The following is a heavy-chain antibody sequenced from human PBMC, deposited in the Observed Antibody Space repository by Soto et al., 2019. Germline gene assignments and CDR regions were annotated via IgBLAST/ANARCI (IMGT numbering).Heavy chain of an antibody. CDR1: GFTFSSYS. CDR3: ARFPYGGYCSSTSCYD. Sequence: GGSLRLSCTASGFTFSSYSMNWVRQAPGKGLEWVSSISSSSSYIYYADSVKGRFTISRDNAKNSLYLQMNSLRAEDTAVYYCARFPYGGYCSSTSCYDWGQGTLVTVSS. D-gene: IGHD2-2*01. V-gene: IGHV3-21*01. J-gene: IGHJ4*02. CDR2: ISSSSSYI.